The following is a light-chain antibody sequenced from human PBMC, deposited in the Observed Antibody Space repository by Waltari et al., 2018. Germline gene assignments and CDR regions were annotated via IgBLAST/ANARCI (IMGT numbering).Light chain of an antibody. V-gene: IGLV1-47*01. CDR3: AVLDDSLSGRV. J-gene: IGLJ3*02. CDR1: SSNIGSNY. CDR2: RNN. Sequence: QSVLTQPPSASGTPGQRVTISCSGSSSNIGSNYVYWYQQFPRTAPKLLIYRNNQRPSGVSDRFSGSKSVTAASLAISGLRSDDEADYYCAVLDDSLSGRVFGGGTKLTVL.